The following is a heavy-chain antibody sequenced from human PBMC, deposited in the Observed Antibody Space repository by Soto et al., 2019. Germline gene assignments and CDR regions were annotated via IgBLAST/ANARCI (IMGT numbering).Heavy chain of an antibody. V-gene: IGHV1-18*01. CDR3: ARNELPDNFFDP. D-gene: IGHD1-7*01. J-gene: IGHJ5*02. Sequence: GASVKVSCKVSGYTFTSYGVSWVRQAPGQGLEWVGWISVNNGNTNYAQKLQGRVTLTTGTSTSTAYMELRSLRSDDTAVYYCARNELPDNFFDPWGQGTLVTVSS. CDR2: ISVNNGNT. CDR1: GYTFTSYG.